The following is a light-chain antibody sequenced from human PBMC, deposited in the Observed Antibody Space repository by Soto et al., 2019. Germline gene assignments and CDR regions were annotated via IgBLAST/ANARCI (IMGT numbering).Light chain of an antibody. CDR1: SGHSSYA. CDR2: LNSXXXX. J-gene: IGLJ3*02. V-gene: IGLV4-69*01. Sequence: QLVLTQSPSASASLGASVKLTCTLSSGHSSYAIAWHQQQPEKGPRYLMKLNSXXXXSXXXXXXXXXXGSSSGAERYLTIXSXXSEDXADYYCQTWGTGISWVFGGGTKLTVL. CDR3: QTWGTGISWV.